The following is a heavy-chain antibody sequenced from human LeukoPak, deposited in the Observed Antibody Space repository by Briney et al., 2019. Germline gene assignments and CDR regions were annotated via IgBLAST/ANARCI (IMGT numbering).Heavy chain of an antibody. V-gene: IGHV3-30-3*01. CDR3: ARETLHTAMITSFGY. CDR2: ISFDGNNR. Sequence: PGGSLRLSCAASGFTFSSYAMHWVRQAPGKGLEWVAVISFDGNNRYYADSVKGRFTISRDNSKNTLYLQMNSMRVEDTAVYYCARETLHTAMITSFGYWGQGTLVTVSS. CDR1: GFTFSSYA. D-gene: IGHD5-18*01. J-gene: IGHJ4*02.